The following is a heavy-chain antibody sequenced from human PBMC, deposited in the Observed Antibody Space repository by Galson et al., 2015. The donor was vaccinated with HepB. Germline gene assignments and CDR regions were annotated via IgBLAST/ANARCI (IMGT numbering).Heavy chain of an antibody. CDR3: AREAFGVVTEDDY. D-gene: IGHD2-21*02. CDR2: ISSSSSYI. V-gene: IGHV3-21*01. Sequence: SLRLSCAASGFTFSSYSMNWVRQAPGKGLEWVSSISSSSSYIYYADSVKGRFTISRDNAKNSLYLQMNGLRAEDTAVYYCAREAFGVVTEDDYWGQGTLVTVSS. J-gene: IGHJ4*02. CDR1: GFTFSSYS.